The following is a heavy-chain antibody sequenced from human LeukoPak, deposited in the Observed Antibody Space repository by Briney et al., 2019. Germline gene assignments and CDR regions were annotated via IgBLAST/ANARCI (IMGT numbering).Heavy chain of an antibody. CDR3: ARTLVVINDAFDI. J-gene: IGHJ3*02. Sequence: ASVKVSCKASGYTFTGYYMHWVRQAPGQGLEWMGWINPNSGDTNYAQKFQGRVSMTGDTSISTAYMELSRLRSDDTAVYCCARTLVVINDAFDIWGQGTMVTVSS. D-gene: IGHD3-22*01. CDR2: INPNSGDT. V-gene: IGHV1-2*02. CDR1: GYTFTGYY.